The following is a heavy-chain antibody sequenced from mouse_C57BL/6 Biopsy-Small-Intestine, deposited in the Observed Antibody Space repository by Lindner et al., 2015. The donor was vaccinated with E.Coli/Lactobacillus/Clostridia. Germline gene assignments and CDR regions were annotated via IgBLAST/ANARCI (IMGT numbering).Heavy chain of an antibody. V-gene: IGHV1-85*01. Sequence: VQLQESGAELVKPGASVKISCKASGYTFTSYDINWVKQRPGQGLEWIGWIYPRDGTTNYNEKFKGKATLTVDTSSSTAYMELHSLTSEDSAVYYCASLTGTKGYFDYWGQGTTLTVSS. D-gene: IGHD4-1*01. CDR2: IYPRDGTT. J-gene: IGHJ2*01. CDR3: ASLTGTKGYFDY. CDR1: GYTFTSYD.